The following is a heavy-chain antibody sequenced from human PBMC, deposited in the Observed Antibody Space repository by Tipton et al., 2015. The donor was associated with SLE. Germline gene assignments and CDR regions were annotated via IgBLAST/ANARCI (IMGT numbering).Heavy chain of an antibody. V-gene: IGHV3-30*18. CDR2: ISYDGTNK. CDR3: AKDRHSSSGLGAFDI. Sequence: SLRLSCAASGFTFSSYWMSWVRQAPGKGLEWVAVISYDGTNKYYADSVKGRFTISRDNSKNTLYLQMNSLRAEDTAVYYCAKDRHSSSGLGAFDIWGQGTMVTVSS. D-gene: IGHD6-6*01. J-gene: IGHJ3*02. CDR1: GFTFSSYW.